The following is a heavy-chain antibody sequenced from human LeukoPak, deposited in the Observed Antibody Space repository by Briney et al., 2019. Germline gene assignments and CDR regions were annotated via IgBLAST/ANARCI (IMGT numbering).Heavy chain of an antibody. Sequence: GASVKVSCKVSGYTLTELSMHWVRQAPGQGLEWMGGIIPIFGTANYAQKFQGRVTITADESTSTAYMELSSLRAEDTAVYYCARAIRYCSSTSCTGGWFDPWGQGTLVTVSS. J-gene: IGHJ5*02. D-gene: IGHD2-2*01. CDR3: ARAIRYCSSTSCTGGWFDP. V-gene: IGHV1-69*13. CDR1: GYTLTELS. CDR2: IIPIFGTA.